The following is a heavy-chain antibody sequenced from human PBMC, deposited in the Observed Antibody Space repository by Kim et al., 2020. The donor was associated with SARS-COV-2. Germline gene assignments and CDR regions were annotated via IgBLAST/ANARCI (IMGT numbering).Heavy chain of an antibody. CDR2: INAGNGNT. CDR1: GYTFTSYA. Sequence: ASVKFSCKASGYTFTSYAMHWVRQAPGQRLEWMGWINAGNGNTKYSHKFQGRVTITRDTSASTAYMELSSLRSEDTAVYYCARSFPYYYDSSGYYSFDYW. CDR3: ARSFPYYYDSSGYYSFDY. J-gene: IGHJ4*01. D-gene: IGHD3-22*01. V-gene: IGHV1-3*01.